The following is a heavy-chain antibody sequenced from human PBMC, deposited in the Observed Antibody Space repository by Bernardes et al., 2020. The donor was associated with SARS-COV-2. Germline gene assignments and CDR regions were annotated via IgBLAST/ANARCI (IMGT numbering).Heavy chain of an antibody. V-gene: IGHV4-61*01. CDR1: GGSVSSVSYY. CDR3: AREVIAAAGTHYYGMDV. J-gene: IGHJ6*02. D-gene: IGHD6-13*01. CDR2: IYYSGTT. Sequence: SEPLYLTCTVSGGSVSSVSYYWSWLLQPPGKGLEWIGYIYYSGTTNYNPSLKSRVTISVDTSKNQFSLKLSSVTAADTAVYYCAREVIAAAGTHYYGMDVWGQGTTVTVSS.